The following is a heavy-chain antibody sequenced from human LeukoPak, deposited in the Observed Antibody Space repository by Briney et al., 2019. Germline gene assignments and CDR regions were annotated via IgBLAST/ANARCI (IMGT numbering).Heavy chain of an antibody. J-gene: IGHJ4*02. CDR1: GYSFTSYW. D-gene: IGHD4-23*01. V-gene: IGHV5-51*01. CDR3: ARRTVVTPWYFDY. CDR2: IYPGDSDT. Sequence: GKSLKISCKGSGYSFTSYWIGWVRQMPGKGLEWMGIIYPGDSDTRYSPSFQGQVTISADKSISTAYLQWSSLKASDTAMYYCARRTVVTPWYFDYWGQGTLVTVSS.